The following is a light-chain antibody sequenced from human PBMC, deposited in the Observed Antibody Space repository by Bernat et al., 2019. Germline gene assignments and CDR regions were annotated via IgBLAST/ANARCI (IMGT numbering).Light chain of an antibody. CDR2: VNSDGSH. CDR1: VGHNSYA. J-gene: IGLJ3*02. Sequence: QLVLTQSPSASASLGASVKFTCTLSVGHNSYAIAWHQQRPDKGPRYLMNVNSDGSHTKGDGIPDRFSGSSSGAERYLTISSLQSEDEADYDCQTWGTGIWVFGGGTKLTVL. CDR3: QTWGTGIWV. V-gene: IGLV4-69*01.